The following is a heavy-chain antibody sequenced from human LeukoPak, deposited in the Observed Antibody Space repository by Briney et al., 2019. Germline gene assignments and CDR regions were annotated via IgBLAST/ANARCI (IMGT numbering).Heavy chain of an antibody. CDR1: GFTFSSYW. V-gene: IGHV3-7*01. CDR2: IKQDGSEK. J-gene: IGHJ4*02. Sequence: PGGSLRLSCAASGFTFSSYWMSWARQAPGKGLEWVANIKQDGSEKYYVDSVKGRFTISRDNAKNSLYLQMNSLRAEDTAVYYCARTGTYYDILTGYTRLFDYWGQGTLVTVSS. CDR3: ARTGTYYDILTGYTRLFDY. D-gene: IGHD3-9*01.